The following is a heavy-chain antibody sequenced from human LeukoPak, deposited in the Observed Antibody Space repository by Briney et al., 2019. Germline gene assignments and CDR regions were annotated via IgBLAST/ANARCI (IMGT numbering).Heavy chain of an antibody. CDR1: EFIVGDNY. J-gene: IGHJ4*02. CDR3: ARGKGHDTSSTDY. CDR2: VSGSGGST. V-gene: IGHV3-23*01. Sequence: GGSLRLSCAASEFIVGDNYMSWIRQAPGKGLEWVSTVSGSGGSTYYADSVKGRFTISRDNSKNTLYLQMNSLRAEDTAVHYCARGKGHDTSSTDYWGQGTLVTVSS. D-gene: IGHD3-10*01.